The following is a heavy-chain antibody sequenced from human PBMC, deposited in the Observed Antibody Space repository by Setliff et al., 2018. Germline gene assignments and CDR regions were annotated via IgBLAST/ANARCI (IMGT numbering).Heavy chain of an antibody. J-gene: IGHJ6*03. Sequence: SETLSLTCAAYGGSFSDYYWTWIRQPPGKGLEWIGEINHSGSTNYNPSLKSRVTISLDTSKNQFSLSLTSVTAEDTAVYYCARMSGFQYIDVWDKGTTVTVSS. CDR2: INHSGST. D-gene: IGHD3-3*01. CDR1: GGSFSDYY. CDR3: ARMSGFQYIDV. V-gene: IGHV4-34*01.